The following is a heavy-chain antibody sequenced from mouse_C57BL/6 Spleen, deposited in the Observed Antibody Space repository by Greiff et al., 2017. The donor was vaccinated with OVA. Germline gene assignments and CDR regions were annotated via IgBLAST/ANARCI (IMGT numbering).Heavy chain of an antibody. Sequence: LVESGAELVRPGASVTLSCKASGYTFTDYEMHWVKQTPVHGLEWIGAIDPETGGTAYNQKFKGKAILTADKSSSTAYMELRSLTSEDSAVYYCTREKIYYGYDGYFDVWGTGTTVTVSS. J-gene: IGHJ1*03. CDR3: TREKIYYGYDGYFDV. CDR1: GYTFTDYE. V-gene: IGHV1-15*01. D-gene: IGHD2-2*01. CDR2: IDPETGGT.